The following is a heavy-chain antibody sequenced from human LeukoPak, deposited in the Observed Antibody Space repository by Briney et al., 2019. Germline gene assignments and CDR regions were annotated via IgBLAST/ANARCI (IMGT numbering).Heavy chain of an antibody. D-gene: IGHD2-8*01. CDR1: GFTFSSYS. CDR2: ISSTSSTI. CDR3: ASQRQWDWFDP. Sequence: VGSLRLSCAASGFTFSSYSMNWVRQAPGKGLEWVSYISSTSSTIDYADSVKGRFTISRDNAKNSLFLQMNSLRVDDTAVYYCASQRQWDWFDPWGQGNLVTVSS. V-gene: IGHV3-48*04. J-gene: IGHJ5*02.